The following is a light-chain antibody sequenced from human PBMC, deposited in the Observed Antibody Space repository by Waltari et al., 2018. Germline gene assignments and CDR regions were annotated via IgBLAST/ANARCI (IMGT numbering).Light chain of an antibody. Sequence: DIQMTQSPSTLSASVGDSVTITCRASQSILTWLAWYQQKPGQAPRLLIYKASNLQSGVSSRFSGSGSGTEFTLTISSLQPDDFATYYCQQYNTYSPGPAFGGGTKVEIK. J-gene: IGKJ4*01. V-gene: IGKV1-5*03. CDR1: QSILTW. CDR2: KAS. CDR3: QQYNTYSPGPA.